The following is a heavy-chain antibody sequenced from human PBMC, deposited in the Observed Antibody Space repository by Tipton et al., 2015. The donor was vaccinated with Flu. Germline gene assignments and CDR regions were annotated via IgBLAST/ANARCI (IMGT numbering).Heavy chain of an antibody. CDR2: INPSGGST. V-gene: IGHV1-46*01. CDR1: GYTFTSYY. D-gene: IGHD3-16*01. Sequence: QLVQSGAEVKKPGASVKVSCKASGYTFTSYYMHWVRQAPGQGLEWMGIINPSGGSTSYAQKFQGRVTMTRDTSTSTVYMELSSLRSKDTAVYFCAGDSFLGNMFTFGGGGSINWFFDLWGRGTLVTVSS. CDR3: AGDSFLGNMFTFGGGGSINWFFDL. J-gene: IGHJ2*01.